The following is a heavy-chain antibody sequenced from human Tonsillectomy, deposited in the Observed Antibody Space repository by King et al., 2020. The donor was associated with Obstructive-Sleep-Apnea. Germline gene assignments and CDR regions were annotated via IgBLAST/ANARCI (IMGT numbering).Heavy chain of an antibody. CDR3: ARERSDSSPFDY. D-gene: IGHD3-22*01. V-gene: IGHV1-2*02. J-gene: IGHJ4*02. CDR1: GYTFTGYY. Sequence: VQLVESGAEVKKPGASVKVSCKASGYTFTGYYMHWVRQAPGQGLEWMGWINPNSGGTNYAQKFQGRVTMTRDPSISTAYMELSRLRSDETAVYYCARERSDSSPFDYWGQGTLVTVSS. CDR2: INPNSGGT.